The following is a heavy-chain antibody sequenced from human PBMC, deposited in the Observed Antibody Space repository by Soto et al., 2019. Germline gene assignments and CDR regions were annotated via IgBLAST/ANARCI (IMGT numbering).Heavy chain of an antibody. CDR2: IYYTGAA. Sequence: TQCVSCSVAEGKIISGDDYRTLKNKTPGKDLEWIGYIYYTGAAYYNPSLKSRVTISVDTSKDQFSLKLSSVTAADTAVYYCARHNPLCGGDCYSFDYWGQGTLVTAS. D-gene: IGHD2-21*02. V-gene: IGHV4-30-4*01. CDR1: EGKIISGDDY. J-gene: IGHJ4*02. CDR3: ARHNPLCGGDCYSFDY.